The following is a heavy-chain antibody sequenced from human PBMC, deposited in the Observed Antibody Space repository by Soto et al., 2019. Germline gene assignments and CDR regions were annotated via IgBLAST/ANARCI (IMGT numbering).Heavy chain of an antibody. J-gene: IGHJ3*02. CDR2: IIPIFGTA. D-gene: IGHD4-17*01. Sequence: SVKVSCKASGGTFSSYAISWVRQAPGQGLEWMGGIIPIFGTANYAQKFQGRVTITADESTSTAYMELSSLRSEDTAVYYCARHNTTLTTGSAFDIWRQGTMVTVSS. V-gene: IGHV1-69*13. CDR1: GGTFSSYA. CDR3: ARHNTTLTTGSAFDI.